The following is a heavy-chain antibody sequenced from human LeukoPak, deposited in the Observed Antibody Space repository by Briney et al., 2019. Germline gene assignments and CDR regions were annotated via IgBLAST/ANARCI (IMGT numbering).Heavy chain of an antibody. V-gene: IGHV1-2*06. J-gene: IGHJ4*02. CDR2: INPNSGGA. D-gene: IGHD4-17*01. CDR3: ARGSDYGDSPGLN. CDR1: GYIFTGYY. Sequence: ASVTVSCKASGYIFTGYYMHWVRQAPGQGLEWMGRINPNSGGANYAQKFQGRVAMTRDMSISTAYMELSRLGSDDTAVYYCARGSDYGDSPGLNWGQGTLVTVSS.